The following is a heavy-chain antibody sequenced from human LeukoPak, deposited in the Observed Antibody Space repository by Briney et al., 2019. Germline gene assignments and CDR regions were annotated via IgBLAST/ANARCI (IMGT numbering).Heavy chain of an antibody. Sequence: GGSLRLSCEASGFTFSRYAMSWVRQAPGKGLEWVSVIYSGGSTYYADSVKGRFTISRDNSKNTLYLQMNSLRAEDTAVYYCARIPNWGSGGVDYWGQGTLVTVSS. CDR1: GFTFSRYA. CDR3: ARIPNWGSGGVDY. CDR2: IYSGGST. V-gene: IGHV3-53*01. D-gene: IGHD7-27*01. J-gene: IGHJ4*02.